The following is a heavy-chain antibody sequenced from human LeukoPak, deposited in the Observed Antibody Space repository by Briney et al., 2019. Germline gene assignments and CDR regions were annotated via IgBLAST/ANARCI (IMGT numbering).Heavy chain of an antibody. CDR2: IYYSGST. CDR1: GGSTSSSSYY. J-gene: IGHJ4*02. V-gene: IGHV4-39*01. CDR3: ARHAGSVAADIIFDY. D-gene: IGHD6-13*01. Sequence: SETLSLTCTVSGGSTSSSSYYWGWIRQPPGKGLEWIGSIYYSGSTYYNPSLKSRVTISVDTSKNQFSLKLSSVTAADTAVYYCARHAGSVAADIIFDYWGQGTLVTVSS.